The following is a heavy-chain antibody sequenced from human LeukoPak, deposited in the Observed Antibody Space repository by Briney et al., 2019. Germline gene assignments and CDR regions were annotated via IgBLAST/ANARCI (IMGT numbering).Heavy chain of an antibody. CDR3: ARPGYCSGGSCFHFDY. J-gene: IGHJ4*02. D-gene: IGHD2-15*01. V-gene: IGHV5-51*01. CDR2: IYPGDSDT. CDR1: GYSFSNYW. Sequence: GESLKISCKGSGYSFSNYWIGWVRQMPGKGLEWMGIIYPGDSDTRYSPSFQGQVTISANKSISTAYLQWSSLKASDTAMYYCARPGYCSGGSCFHFDYWGQGTLVTVSS.